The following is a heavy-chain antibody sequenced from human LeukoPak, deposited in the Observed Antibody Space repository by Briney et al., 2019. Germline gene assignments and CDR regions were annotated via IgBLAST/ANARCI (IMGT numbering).Heavy chain of an antibody. D-gene: IGHD1-26*01. CDR3: AKGHSAFGTGFDF. CDR2: ISGAGDRT. CDR1: GFTFRDSA. Sequence: GGSLRLSCSASGFTFRDSAMTWVRQAPGRGLECVSVISGAGDRTYYAETVRGRFTVSRDNSKNSLYLQMNSLRAEDTAVYYCAKGHSAFGTGFDFWGQGTLVTVSS. V-gene: IGHV3-23*01. J-gene: IGHJ4*02.